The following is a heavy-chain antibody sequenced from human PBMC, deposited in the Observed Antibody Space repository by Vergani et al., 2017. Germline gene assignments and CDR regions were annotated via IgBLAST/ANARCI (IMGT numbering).Heavy chain of an antibody. CDR1: GFTFSSYA. CDR2: ISGSGGST. Sequence: EVQLLESGGGLVQPGGSLRLSCAASGFTFSSYAMSWVRQAPGKGLEWVSAISGSGGSTYYADSVKGRFTISRDNSKNTLYLQMNSLRAEDTAVYYCAKDRGEPWSQNYYGMDVWGQGTTVTVSS. V-gene: IGHV3-23*01. CDR3: AKDRGEPWSQNYYGMDV. D-gene: IGHD3-16*01. J-gene: IGHJ6*02.